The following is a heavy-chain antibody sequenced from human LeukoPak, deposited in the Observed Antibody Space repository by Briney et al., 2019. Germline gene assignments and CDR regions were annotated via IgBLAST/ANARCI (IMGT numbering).Heavy chain of an antibody. Sequence: SGGSLRLSCAASGFTFSSCGFNWVRQAPGKGLEWVSSIGPTGTDRYYADSVRGRFTISRDNAKNSMYLQMDSLRDEDTAVYYCAAETIGRHYDYWGQGTLLTVSS. D-gene: IGHD1-14*01. CDR1: GFTFSSCG. J-gene: IGHJ4*02. V-gene: IGHV3-21*01. CDR3: AAETIGRHYDY. CDR2: IGPTGTDR.